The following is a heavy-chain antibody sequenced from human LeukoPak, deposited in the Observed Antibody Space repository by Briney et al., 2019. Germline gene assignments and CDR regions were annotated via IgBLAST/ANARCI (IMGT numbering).Heavy chain of an antibody. CDR1: GYTFTGYY. V-gene: IGHV1-2*02. J-gene: IGHJ4*02. D-gene: IGHD2-2*01. CDR2: INPNSGGT. Sequence: GASVKVSCKASGYTFTGYYMNWVRQAPGQGLEWMGWINPNSGGTNYPLKFQGRVTMTRDTSISTAYMELSSLRSDDTAVYYCASCRGSGTSCYEWDFWGQGTLVTVSS. CDR3: ASCRGSGTSCYEWDF.